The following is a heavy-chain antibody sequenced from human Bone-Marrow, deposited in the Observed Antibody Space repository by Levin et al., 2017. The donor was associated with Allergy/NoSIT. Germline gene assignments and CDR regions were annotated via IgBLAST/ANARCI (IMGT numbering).Heavy chain of an antibody. D-gene: IGHD3-10*01. J-gene: IGHJ4*02. Sequence: QLGESLKISCAASGFTFSGSTIHWVRQASGKGLEWVGRIRSKTYNYATAYSASVKGRFAISRDDSKSMAYLQMNSLKTEDTAVYYCAWFGEGDDYFDYWGQGTLVTVYS. CDR1: GFTFSGST. CDR2: IRSKTYNYAT. V-gene: IGHV3-73*01. CDR3: AWFGEGDDYFDY.